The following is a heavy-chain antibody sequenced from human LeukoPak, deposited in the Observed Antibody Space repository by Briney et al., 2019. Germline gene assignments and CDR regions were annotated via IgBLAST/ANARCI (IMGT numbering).Heavy chain of an antibody. V-gene: IGHV1-69*04. CDR1: GGTFSSYA. J-gene: IGHJ4*02. CDR2: IIPILGIA. D-gene: IGHD6-13*01. Sequence: GASVKVSCKASGGTFSSYAISWVRQAPGQGLEWMGRIIPILGIANYAQKFQGRVTITADKSTSTAYMELSSLRSEDTAVYYCASTIEPYSSSPFDYWGQGTLVTVSS. CDR3: ASTIEPYSSSPFDY.